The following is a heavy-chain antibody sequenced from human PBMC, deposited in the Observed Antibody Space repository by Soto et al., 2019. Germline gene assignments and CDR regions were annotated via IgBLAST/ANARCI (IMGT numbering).Heavy chain of an antibody. CDR3: ARDNRDYDILTGYFDY. V-gene: IGHV3-11*01. D-gene: IGHD3-9*01. CDR2: IDSSGSAT. CDR1: GFTFNIYW. Sequence: PGGSQRLSCVASGFTFNIYWMHWVRQAQGKGLEWVSCIDSSGSATNYADSVKGRFTISRDNAKNSLYLQMNSLRAEDTAVYYCARDNRDYDILTGYFDYWGQGTLVTVSS. J-gene: IGHJ4*02.